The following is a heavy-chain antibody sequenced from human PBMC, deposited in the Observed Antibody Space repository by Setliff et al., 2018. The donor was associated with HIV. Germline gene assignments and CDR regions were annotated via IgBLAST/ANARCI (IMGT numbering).Heavy chain of an antibody. Sequence: SETLSLTCAVSGYSISSGYYWGWIRQPPGKGLEWIGSIYHSGSTYNNPSPKSRVTISVDTSKNQFSLKLTSVTAADTAVYYCARTLRAAAMGYFDYWGQGTLVTVSS. D-gene: IGHD5-18*01. V-gene: IGHV4-38-2*01. CDR1: GYSISSGYY. CDR2: IYHSGST. J-gene: IGHJ4*02. CDR3: ARTLRAAAMGYFDY.